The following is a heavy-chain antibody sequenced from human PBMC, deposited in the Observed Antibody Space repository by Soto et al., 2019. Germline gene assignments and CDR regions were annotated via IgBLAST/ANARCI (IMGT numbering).Heavy chain of an antibody. CDR3: ARTYYYYYYGMDV. V-gene: IGHV4-31*03. CDR2: IYYSGST. Sequence: PSETLSLTCTVSGGSISSGGYYWSWIRQHPGKGLEWIGYIYYSGSTYYNPSLKSRVTISVDTSKNQFSLKLSSVTAADTAVYYCARTYYYYYYGMDVWGQGTTVTAP. CDR1: GGSISSGGYY. J-gene: IGHJ6*02.